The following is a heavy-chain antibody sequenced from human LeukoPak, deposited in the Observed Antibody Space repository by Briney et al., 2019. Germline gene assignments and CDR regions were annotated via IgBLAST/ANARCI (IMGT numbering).Heavy chain of an antibody. CDR1: GYTFTAYY. CDR3: ARGVWQGGNYYNYLDY. CDR2: IDPNSGAT. J-gene: IGHJ4*02. D-gene: IGHD1-26*01. Sequence: ASAMLSCKASGYTFTAYYMHWVRQAPGQGLEWMGWIDPNSGATDSAQKFQGRVTVTRDTSINTVYMELSRLTSDDTAVYYCARGVWQGGNYYNYLDYWGQGTLVTVSS. V-gene: IGHV1-2*02.